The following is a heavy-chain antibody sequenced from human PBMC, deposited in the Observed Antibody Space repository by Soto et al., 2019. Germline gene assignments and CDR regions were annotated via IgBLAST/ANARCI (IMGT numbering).Heavy chain of an antibody. Sequence: GGSLRLSCAASGFTFSSYAMSWVRQAPGKGLEWVSAISGSGGSTYYADSVKGRFTISRDNSKNTLYLQMNSLRAEDTAVYYCAKDVTIFFSPDYYMDVWGKGTTVTVSS. CDR2: ISGSGGST. CDR1: GFTFSSYA. J-gene: IGHJ6*03. CDR3: AKDVTIFFSPDYYMDV. D-gene: IGHD3-3*01. V-gene: IGHV3-23*01.